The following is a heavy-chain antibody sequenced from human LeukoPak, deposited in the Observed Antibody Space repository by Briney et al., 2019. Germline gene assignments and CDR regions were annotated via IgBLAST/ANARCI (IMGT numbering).Heavy chain of an antibody. CDR1: GGSISRYY. J-gene: IGHJ6*02. CDR3: ARAIAAAGNYYYYYYGMDV. Sequence: SGTLSLTCTVSGGSISRYYWSWIRQPPGKGLEWIGEINHSGSTNYNPSLKSRVTISVDTSKNQFSLKLSSVTAADTAVYYCARAIAAAGNYYYYYYGMDVWGQGTTVTVSS. CDR2: INHSGST. D-gene: IGHD6-13*01. V-gene: IGHV4-34*01.